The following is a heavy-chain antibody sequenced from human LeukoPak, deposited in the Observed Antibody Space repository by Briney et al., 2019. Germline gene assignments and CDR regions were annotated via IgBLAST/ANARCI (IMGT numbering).Heavy chain of an antibody. J-gene: IGHJ4*02. V-gene: IGHV3-9*01. CDR3: TKGRNSGSFYRGWGGEFDF. CDR1: GFTFDRYA. CDR2: IGWNPISF. Sequence: SLRISCATSGFTFDRYAMHWVRRAPGKGLEWVSGIGWNPISFDYAYSVKGRVTISRDNAKKSLYLQMNSLRPEDTALYYCTKGRNSGSFYRGWGGEFDFWGQGILVTVSS. D-gene: IGHD1-26*01.